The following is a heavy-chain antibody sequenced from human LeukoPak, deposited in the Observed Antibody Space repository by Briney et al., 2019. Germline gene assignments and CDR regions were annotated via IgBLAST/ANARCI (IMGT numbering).Heavy chain of an antibody. CDR2: IYSGGST. V-gene: IGHV3-66*02. J-gene: IGHJ6*03. CDR1: GFTVSSNY. Sequence: GGSLRLSCAASGFTVSSNYMSWVRQAPGKGLEWVSVIYSGGSTYYADSVKGRFTISRDNSKNTLYLQMNSLRAEDTAGYYCARDKPGGKYHYYYYMDVWGKGTTVTVSS. D-gene: IGHD4-23*01. CDR3: ARDKPGGKYHYYYYMDV.